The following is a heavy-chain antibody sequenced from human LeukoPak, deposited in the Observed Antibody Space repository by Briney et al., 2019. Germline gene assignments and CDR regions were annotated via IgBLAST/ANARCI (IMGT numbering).Heavy chain of an antibody. D-gene: IGHD3-9*01. J-gene: IGHJ4*02. CDR3: ASSRGNYDILTGPFDY. Sequence: ASVKVSCKASGYTFTGYYMHWVRQAPGQGLEWMGWINPNSGGTNYAQKFQGRVTMTRDTSISTAYMELSRLRSDDMAVYYCASSRGNYDILTGPFDYWGQGTLVTVSS. V-gene: IGHV1-2*02. CDR2: INPNSGGT. CDR1: GYTFTGYY.